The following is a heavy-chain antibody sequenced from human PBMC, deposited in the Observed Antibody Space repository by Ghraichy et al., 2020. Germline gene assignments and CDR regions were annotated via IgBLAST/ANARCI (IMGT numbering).Heavy chain of an antibody. V-gene: IGHV4-59*01. CDR3: ARVVDADHFYFDY. CDR2: INYSGST. CDR1: GGSITTYY. Sequence: SETLSLTCTVSGGSITTYYWSWIRQPPGKGLEWIGSINYSGSTNYNPSLKSRITISIDTSKNQVSLKLNSVTATDTAVYYCARVVDADHFYFDYWGQGTLVTVSS. D-gene: IGHD2-21*01. J-gene: IGHJ4*02.